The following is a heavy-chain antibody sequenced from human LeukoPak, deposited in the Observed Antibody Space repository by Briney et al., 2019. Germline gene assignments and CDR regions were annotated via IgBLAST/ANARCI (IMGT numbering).Heavy chain of an antibody. J-gene: IGHJ4*02. D-gene: IGHD3-10*01. V-gene: IGHV3-21*01. CDR3: ARAEGSGSSFDY. Sequence: GGSLRPSCVASGFPFRSFSMNWVRPAPGKGLEWVSSISSSSTYIYYADSVKGRFTISRDNAKNSLYLQMNSLRVEDTAVYYCARAEGSGSSFDYWGQGTLVTVSS. CDR1: GFPFRSFS. CDR2: ISSSSTYI.